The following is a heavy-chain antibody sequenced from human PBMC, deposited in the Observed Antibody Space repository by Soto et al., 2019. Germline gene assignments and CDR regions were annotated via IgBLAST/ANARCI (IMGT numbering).Heavy chain of an antibody. Sequence: PSETLSLTCSVSGGYFSSYYCSWIRQPPGKGLEWIGYIFYSGSTNYNPSLKSRVTISVDTSKNQFSLKLSSVTAADTAVYYCARAYGLDAFDFWGQETMVTVSS. V-gene: IGHV4-59*08. D-gene: IGHD4-17*01. CDR3: ARAYGLDAFDF. CDR1: GGYFSSYY. J-gene: IGHJ3*01. CDR2: IFYSGST.